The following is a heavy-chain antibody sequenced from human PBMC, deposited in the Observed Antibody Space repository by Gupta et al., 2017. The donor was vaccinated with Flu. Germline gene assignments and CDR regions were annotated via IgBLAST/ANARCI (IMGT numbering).Heavy chain of an antibody. CDR3: AARRKDLNWFDP. V-gene: IGHV4-39*01. D-gene: IGHD3-3*01. CDR1: GDSISNSDFS. CDR2: IHHSGRT. Sequence: QLQLQESGPGLVKPSATLSLTCTVSGDSISNSDFSWAWIRQPPGKGLECIGGIHHSGRTYYNPSLKSRVTMSVDTPKYQFSLKMSSVTAADTAVYYCAARRKDLNWFDPGGQGTLVTVSS. J-gene: IGHJ5*02.